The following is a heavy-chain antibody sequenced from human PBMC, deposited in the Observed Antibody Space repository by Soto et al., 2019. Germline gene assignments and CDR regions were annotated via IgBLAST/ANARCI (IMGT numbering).Heavy chain of an antibody. CDR3: AREPAGSSPSDDYYGMDV. CDR1: GGSFSGYY. J-gene: IGHJ6*02. Sequence: QVQLQQWGAGLLKPSETLSLTCAVYGGSFSGYYWSWIRQPPGKGLEWIGEINHSGSTNYTPSLKSRVTISVXTSKXXXXXXXXXXXXXXTAVYYCAREPAGSSPSDDYYGMDVWGQGTTVTVSS. V-gene: IGHV4-34*01. D-gene: IGHD6-6*01. CDR2: INHSGST.